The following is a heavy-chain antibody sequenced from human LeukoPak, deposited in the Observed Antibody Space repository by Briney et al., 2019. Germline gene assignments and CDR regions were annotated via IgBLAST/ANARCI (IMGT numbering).Heavy chain of an antibody. J-gene: IGHJ4*02. CDR3: AAGTGRLDFDF. Sequence: GGSLRLSCAASGFTFNNAWMSWARQAPGEGLEWVGRIKSKVDGGSTDYAAPVKGRFTISRDDSKNTLYLQMTSLKTEDTAFYYFAAGTGRLDFDFWGQGTLVTVSA. D-gene: IGHD3-10*01. CDR2: IKSKVDGGST. CDR1: GFTFNNAW. V-gene: IGHV3-15*01.